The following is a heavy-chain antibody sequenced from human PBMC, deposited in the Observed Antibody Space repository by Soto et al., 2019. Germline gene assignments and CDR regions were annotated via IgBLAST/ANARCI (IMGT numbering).Heavy chain of an antibody. V-gene: IGHV3-7*05. CDR3: ARGDFYSGDL. D-gene: IGHD4-4*01. Sequence: EVQLVESGGGLVQPGGSLRLSCVASGFTFRSDWMSWVRQAPGKGLEWVANINEDESEKNYVDSVKGRFTISRDNAKNSLYLQTNSLRAEDTAMYFCARGDFYSGDLWGQGTLVTVSP. CDR1: GFTFRSDW. CDR2: INEDESEK. J-gene: IGHJ5*02.